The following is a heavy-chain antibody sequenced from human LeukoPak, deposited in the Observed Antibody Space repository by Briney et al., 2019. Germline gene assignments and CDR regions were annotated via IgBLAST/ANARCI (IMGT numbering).Heavy chain of an antibody. Sequence: PSETLSLTCAVYGGSFSGYYWSWIRQPPGKGLEWIGEINHSGSTNYNPSLKSRVTISVDTSKNQFSLKLSSVTAADTAVDYCARGDFWSGYYGWGQGTMVTVSS. CDR3: ARGDFWSGYYG. J-gene: IGHJ3*01. CDR2: INHSGST. V-gene: IGHV4-34*01. D-gene: IGHD3-3*01. CDR1: GGSFSGYY.